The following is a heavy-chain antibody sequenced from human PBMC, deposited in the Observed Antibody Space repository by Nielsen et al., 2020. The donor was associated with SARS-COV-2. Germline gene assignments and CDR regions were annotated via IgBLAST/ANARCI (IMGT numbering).Heavy chain of an antibody. V-gene: IGHV4-61*01. Sequence: SEPLSRTCIASGGTISTGSHYWSWILQPPGKGLEWIGYIFYRGNTNYNPSLKSLVTISVETSKNQFSLKVNSVTAADTAVYYCVRIDMATISVDYWGRGTLVTVSS. CDR2: IFYRGNT. CDR1: GGTISTGSHY. D-gene: IGHD5-24*01. CDR3: VRIDMATISVDY. J-gene: IGHJ4*02.